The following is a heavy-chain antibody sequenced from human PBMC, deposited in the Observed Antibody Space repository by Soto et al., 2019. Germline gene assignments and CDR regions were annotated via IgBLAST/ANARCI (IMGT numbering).Heavy chain of an antibody. CDR1: DGKSVGYD. D-gene: IGHD3-3*01. CDR3: ARAWATDFTIFES. V-gene: IGHV4-59*08. Sequence: LLMLCDTRTVADGKSVGYDCSWIRKPPGKGLEWIGYIYYSGSTNYNPSLKSRVTISVDTSKNQFSLKLSSVTAADTAVYYCARAWATDFTIFESWGQRTLVTVSS. J-gene: IGHJ4*02. CDR2: IYYSGST.